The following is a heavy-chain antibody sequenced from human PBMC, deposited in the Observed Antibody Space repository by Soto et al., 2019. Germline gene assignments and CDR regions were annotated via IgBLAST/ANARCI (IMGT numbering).Heavy chain of an antibody. J-gene: IGHJ6*03. V-gene: IGHV4-34*01. CDR3: ARGVTGVVPSAMRGYYYYMDV. CDR2: INHSGST. D-gene: IGHD2-2*01. Sequence: SEALSLTCALYGGSFIVYYWNWIRQSQGMGLQWIGEINHSGSTNYNPSLKSRVTILVDTSKNQFSLKLHSVTAADTAVYYCARGVTGVVPSAMRGYYYYMDVWGKGITVT. CDR1: GGSFIVYY.